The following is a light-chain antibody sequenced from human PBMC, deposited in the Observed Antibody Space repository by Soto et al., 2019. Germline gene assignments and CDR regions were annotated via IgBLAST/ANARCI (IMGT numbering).Light chain of an antibody. CDR1: QGISSY. J-gene: IGKJ4*01. Sequence: LTQSPSFLSASVGDRVTITCRASQGISSYLAWYQQKPGKDPKLLIYAASTLQSGVPSRFSGSGSGTEFTLTISSLQPEDFATYYCQQLNSYPLTFGGGTKVDIK. CDR2: AAS. CDR3: QQLNSYPLT. V-gene: IGKV1-9*01.